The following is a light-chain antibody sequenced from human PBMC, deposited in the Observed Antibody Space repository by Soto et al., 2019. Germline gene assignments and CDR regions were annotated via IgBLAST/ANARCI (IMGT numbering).Light chain of an antibody. CDR1: QSVSNSY. CDR3: QQYNGYSTWT. V-gene: IGKV3-20*01. J-gene: IGKJ1*01. Sequence: EIVLTQSPGTLSLSPGERVTLSCRASQSVSNSYLAWYQQKPGQAPRLLIYGASTRATGIPDRFSGSGSGTDFTLTISSLQADDFATYYCQQYNGYSTWTFGQGTKVEIK. CDR2: GAS.